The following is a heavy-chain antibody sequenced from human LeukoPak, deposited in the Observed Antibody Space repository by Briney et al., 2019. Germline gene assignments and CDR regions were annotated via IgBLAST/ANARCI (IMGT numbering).Heavy chain of an antibody. CDR2: ISSSGSTI. CDR1: GFTFSDYY. J-gene: IGHJ5*02. CDR3: ARGDDFWSGYTPNWFDP. D-gene: IGHD3-3*01. Sequence: GGSLRLSCAASGFTFSDYYMSWIRQAPGKGLGWVSYISSSGSTIYYADSVKGRFTISGDNAKNSLYLQMNSLRAEDTAVYYCARGDDFWSGYTPNWFDPWGQGTLVTVSS. V-gene: IGHV3-11*01.